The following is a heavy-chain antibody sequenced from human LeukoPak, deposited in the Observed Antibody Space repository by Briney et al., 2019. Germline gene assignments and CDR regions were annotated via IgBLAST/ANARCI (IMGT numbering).Heavy chain of an antibody. CDR2: IIPIFGTA. CDR1: GGTFSSYA. CDR3: ARDRTYYDSSGYFDY. J-gene: IGHJ4*02. V-gene: IGHV1-69*05. Sequence: SVKVSCKASGGTFSSYAISWVLQAPGQGLEWMGGIIPIFGTANYAQKIQGRVTITTDESTSTAYRELSSLRSEDTAVYYCARDRTYYDSSGYFDYWGQGTLVTVSS. D-gene: IGHD3-22*01.